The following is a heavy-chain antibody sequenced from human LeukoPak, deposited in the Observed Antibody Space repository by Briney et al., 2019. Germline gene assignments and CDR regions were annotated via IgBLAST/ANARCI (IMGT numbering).Heavy chain of an antibody. D-gene: IGHD4-17*01. CDR3: ARDGPYFGDYPYYFDY. V-gene: IGHV3-30*04. Sequence: SCKASGYTFTGYYMHWVRQAPGKGLEWLAVITSDGINQHYADSVRGRLTISRDNSIKTLFLQMNSLGTDDTAVYYCARDGPYFGDYPYYFDYWGQGTLVTVSS. CDR1: GYTFTGYY. CDR2: ITSDGINQ. J-gene: IGHJ4*02.